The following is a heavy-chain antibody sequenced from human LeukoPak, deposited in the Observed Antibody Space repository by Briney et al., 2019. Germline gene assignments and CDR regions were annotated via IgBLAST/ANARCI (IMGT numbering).Heavy chain of an antibody. CDR1: GFTFSSYG. CDR2: IRYDGSNK. J-gene: IGHJ4*02. CDR3: ARDSTFRDYYDSSGLDY. Sequence: GGSLRLSCAASGFTFSSYGMHWVRQAPGKGLEWVAFIRYDGSNKYYADSVKGRFTISRDNSKNTPYLQMNSLRAEDTAVYYCARDSTFRDYYDSSGLDYWGQGTLVTVSS. D-gene: IGHD3-22*01. V-gene: IGHV3-30*02.